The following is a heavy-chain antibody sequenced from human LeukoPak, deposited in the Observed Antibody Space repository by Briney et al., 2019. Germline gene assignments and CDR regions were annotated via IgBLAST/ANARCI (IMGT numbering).Heavy chain of an antibody. Sequence: GESLKISCKGSGYSFTSYWIGWVRQMPGKGLEWMGIIYPGDSDTRYSPSFQGQVTISADKSINTAYLQWSSLKASDTAVYYGGRPYYYDSSGYYFGYWGQGTLVTVSS. D-gene: IGHD3-22*01. CDR3: GRPYYYDSSGYYFGY. V-gene: IGHV5-51*01. CDR2: IYPGDSDT. J-gene: IGHJ4*02. CDR1: GYSFTSYW.